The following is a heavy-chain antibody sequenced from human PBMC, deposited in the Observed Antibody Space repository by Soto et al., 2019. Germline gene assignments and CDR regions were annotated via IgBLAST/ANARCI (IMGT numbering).Heavy chain of an antibody. CDR3: ARGQWHKYFQL. J-gene: IGHJ1*01. Sequence: PSETPSHTCALSRGSISSSTWWSWHRQPPGKGLEWTCENYHSGSTNYTPSLKSRVTLSVDKSKNQFSLKQSSVTAADTAVNSCARGQWHKYFQLWADGSLVTVSS. CDR1: RGSISSSTW. V-gene: IGHV4-4*02. D-gene: IGHD6-19*01. CDR2: NYHSGST.